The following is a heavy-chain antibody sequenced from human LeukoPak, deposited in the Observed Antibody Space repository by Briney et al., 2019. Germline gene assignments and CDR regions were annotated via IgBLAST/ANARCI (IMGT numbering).Heavy chain of an antibody. CDR1: GGSISSSSYY. V-gene: IGHV4-39*01. Sequence: PSXXLSLTCTVSGGSISSSSYYWGWSRQQRGKGMEWIVSIYYSGRTYNNPSHKSRVTISANTTKNQFSLKQSSMPAADTAVYYCARHGRHYFDISGYYPIDFWGQGTLVTVSS. CDR2: IYYSGRT. D-gene: IGHD3-22*01. CDR3: ARHGRHYFDISGYYPIDF. J-gene: IGHJ4*02.